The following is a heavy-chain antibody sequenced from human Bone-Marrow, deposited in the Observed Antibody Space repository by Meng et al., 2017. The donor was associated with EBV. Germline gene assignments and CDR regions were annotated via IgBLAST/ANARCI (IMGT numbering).Heavy chain of an antibody. CDR3: ASESGRGFTPDY. J-gene: IGHJ4*02. Sequence: QVQLLGSGAEVKKPGSAASASCKTSAGTFSSEAISWVLPAPGRGLVWLGGLIPMSVAPSYAQNFQGRIMITADESTSTHYMEVSNLRSEDTAMYYCASESGRGFTPDYWGQGTLVTVSS. CDR1: AGTFSSEA. CDR2: LIPMSVAP. D-gene: IGHD3-10*01. V-gene: IGHV1-69*01.